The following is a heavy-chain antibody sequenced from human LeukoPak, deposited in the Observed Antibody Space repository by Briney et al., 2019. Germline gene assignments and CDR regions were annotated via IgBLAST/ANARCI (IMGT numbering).Heavy chain of an antibody. V-gene: IGHV3-30*02. J-gene: IGHJ3*02. Sequence: GGSLRLSCAASGFTFSSYGMHWVRQAPGKGLEWVAFIRYDGSNKYYADSVKGRFTISRDNSKNTLYLQMNSLRAEDTAVYYCAKDIIVGATGESFDIWGQGTMVTVSS. D-gene: IGHD1-26*01. CDR3: AKDIIVGATGESFDI. CDR2: IRYDGSNK. CDR1: GFTFSSYG.